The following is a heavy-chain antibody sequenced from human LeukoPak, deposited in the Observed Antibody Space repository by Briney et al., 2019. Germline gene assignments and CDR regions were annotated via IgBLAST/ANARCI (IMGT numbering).Heavy chain of an antibody. CDR2: ISYDGSNK. CDR1: GFTFSSYA. D-gene: IGHD3-3*01. CDR3: AREEHYDFWSGYSYYFDY. V-gene: IGHV3-30-3*01. J-gene: IGHJ4*02. Sequence: GRSLRLSCAASGFTFSSYAMHWVRQAPGKGLEWVAVISYDGSNKYYADSVKGRFTISRDNSKNTLYLQMNSLRAEDTAVYYCAREEHYDFWSGYSYYFDYWGQGTLVTVSS.